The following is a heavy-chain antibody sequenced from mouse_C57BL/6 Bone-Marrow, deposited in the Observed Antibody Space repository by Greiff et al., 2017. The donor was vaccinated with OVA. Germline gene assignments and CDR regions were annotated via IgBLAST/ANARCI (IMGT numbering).Heavy chain of an antibody. CDR1: GFTFSSYA. CDR3: TSPNWAWFAY. CDR2: ISSGGDYI. V-gene: IGHV5-9-1*02. Sequence: EVNVVESGEGLVKPGGSLKLSCAASGFTFSSYAMSWVRQTPEKRLEWVAYISSGGDYIYYADTVKGRFTISRDNARNTLYLQMSSLKSEDTAMYYCTSPNWAWFAYWGQGTLVTVSA. D-gene: IGHD4-1*01. J-gene: IGHJ3*01.